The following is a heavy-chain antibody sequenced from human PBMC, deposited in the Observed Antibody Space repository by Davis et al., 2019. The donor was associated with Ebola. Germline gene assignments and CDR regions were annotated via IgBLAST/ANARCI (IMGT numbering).Heavy chain of an antibody. CDR1: GFTFSSYS. J-gene: IGHJ4*02. CDR3: ARDPGGYSYGPVVYYFDY. CDR2: ISSSSSYI. Sequence: GGSLRLSCAASGFTFSSYSMNWVRQAPGKGLEWVSSISSSSSYIYYADSVKGRFTISRANAKNSLYLQMNSLRAEDTAVYYCARDPGGYSYGPVVYYFDYWGQGTLVTVSS. V-gene: IGHV3-21*01. D-gene: IGHD5-18*01.